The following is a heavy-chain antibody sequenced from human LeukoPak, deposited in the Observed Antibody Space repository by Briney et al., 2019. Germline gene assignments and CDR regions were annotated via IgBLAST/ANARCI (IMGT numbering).Heavy chain of an antibody. D-gene: IGHD4-17*01. Sequence: SETLSLTCTVSGGSISSYYWSWIRQPPGKGLEWIGYIYYSGSTNYNPSLKSRVTISVDTSKNQFSLKLSSVTAADTAVYYCARGANHGDYVDNFDYWGQGTLVTVSS. J-gene: IGHJ4*02. CDR2: IYYSGST. V-gene: IGHV4-59*01. CDR3: ARGANHGDYVDNFDY. CDR1: GGSISSYY.